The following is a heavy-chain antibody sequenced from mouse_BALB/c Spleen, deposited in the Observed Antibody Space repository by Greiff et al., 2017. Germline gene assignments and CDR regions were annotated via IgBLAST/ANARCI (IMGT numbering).Heavy chain of an antibody. CDR1: GFSLTSYG. Sequence: VQRVESGPGLVQPSQSLSITCTVSGFSLTSYGVHWVRQSPGKGLEWLGVIWSGGSTDYNAAFISRLSISKDNSKSQVFFKMNSLQANDTAIYYCARNPLYDSYWYFDVWGAGTTVTVSS. D-gene: IGHD2-3*01. V-gene: IGHV2-2*02. CDR2: IWSGGST. CDR3: ARNPLYDSYWYFDV. J-gene: IGHJ1*01.